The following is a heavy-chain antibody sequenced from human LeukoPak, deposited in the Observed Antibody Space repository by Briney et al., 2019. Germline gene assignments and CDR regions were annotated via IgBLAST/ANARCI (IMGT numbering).Heavy chain of an antibody. CDR3: AGTTVTTLILGY. V-gene: IGHV4-59*01. Sequence: SETLSLTCTVSGGSISSYYWSWIRQPPGKGLEWIGYIYYSGSTNYNPSLKSRVTISVDTSKNQFSLKLGSVTAADTAVYCCAGTTVTTLILGYWGQGTLVTVSS. CDR2: IYYSGST. J-gene: IGHJ4*02. D-gene: IGHD4-11*01. CDR1: GGSISSYY.